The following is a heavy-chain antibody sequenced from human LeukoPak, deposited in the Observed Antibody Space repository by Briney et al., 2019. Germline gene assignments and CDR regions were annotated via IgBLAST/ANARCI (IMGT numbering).Heavy chain of an antibody. J-gene: IGHJ4*02. D-gene: IGHD6-19*01. Sequence: PGGCLRLSCAASGFSFSNCATHWVRQAPGKGLEWGAVISYDGSNRQYADSVKGRFTISRDTSKNTLYLQMNSLRAEDAAVYYCARSDAGYSSGWYGVNWGQGTLVTVSS. V-gene: IGHV3-30*03. CDR1: GFSFSNCA. CDR3: ARSDAGYSSGWYGVN. CDR2: ISYDGSNR.